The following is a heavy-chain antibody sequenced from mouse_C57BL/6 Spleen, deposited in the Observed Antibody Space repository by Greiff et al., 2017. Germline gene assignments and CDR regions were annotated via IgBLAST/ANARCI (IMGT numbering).Heavy chain of an antibody. CDR2: IYPGDGDT. D-gene: IGHD1-1*01. CDR1: GYAFSSYW. J-gene: IGHJ2*01. V-gene: IGHV1-80*01. Sequence: VQLQQSGAELVKPGASVKISCKASGYAFSSYWMNWVKQRPGKGLEWIGQIYPGDGDTNYTGKFKGKATLTADKSSRTAYMQLSSLTSEHSAVYFCARSYYYGSSDDDYGGQGTTLTVSS. CDR3: ARSYYYGSSDDDY.